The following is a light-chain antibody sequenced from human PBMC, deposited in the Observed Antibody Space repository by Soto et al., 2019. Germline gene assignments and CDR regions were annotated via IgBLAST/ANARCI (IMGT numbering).Light chain of an antibody. CDR1: SSDVGGYNY. J-gene: IGLJ1*01. CDR2: EVS. V-gene: IGLV2-14*01. CDR3: NSYTSKSTGV. Sequence: QSALTQPASVSGSRGHSITISCTGTSSDVGGYNYVSWYQQHPGKAPKLIIYEVSNRPSGVSNRFSGSKSGNTASLTISGLQAEDEADYYCNSYTSKSTGVFGTGTKVTVL.